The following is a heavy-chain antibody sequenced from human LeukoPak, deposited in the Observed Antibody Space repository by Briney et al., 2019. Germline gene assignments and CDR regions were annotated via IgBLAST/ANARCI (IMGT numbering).Heavy chain of an antibody. V-gene: IGHV3-11*06. CDR3: AKQYCSGGRCHFDY. J-gene: IGHJ4*02. Sequence: GGSLRLSCAASGFTFSDYYMSWIRQAPGKGLEWVSYISGSSSYTDYADSVEGRLTISRDNAKNSLYLQMNSLRAEDTAVYYCAKQYCSGGRCHFDYWGQGTLVTVSS. CDR2: ISGSSSYT. D-gene: IGHD2-15*01. CDR1: GFTFSDYY.